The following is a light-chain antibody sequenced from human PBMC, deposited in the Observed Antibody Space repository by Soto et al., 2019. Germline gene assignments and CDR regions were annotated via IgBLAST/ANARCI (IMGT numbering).Light chain of an antibody. CDR3: SAYAGSYTYV. CDR1: SSDVGGYNY. J-gene: IGLJ1*01. V-gene: IGLV2-11*01. CDR2: DVS. Sequence: QSVLTQPRSVSGSPGQSVTISCTGTSSDVGGYNYVSWYQQHPGKAPKLMIYDVSKRPSGVPDRFSGSKSGNTASLTISGLQAEDETDYYCSAYAGSYTYVFRTGTKVTVL.